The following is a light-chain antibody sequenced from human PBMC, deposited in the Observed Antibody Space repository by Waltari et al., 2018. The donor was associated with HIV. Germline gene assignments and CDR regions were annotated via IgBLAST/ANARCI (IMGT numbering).Light chain of an antibody. CDR1: GSDLGGYDY. CDR3: SSYTGSSTYV. V-gene: IGLV2-14*01. J-gene: IGLJ1*01. CDR2: EVT. Sequence: QSALTQPASVSGSPGQSITISCPGTGSDLGGYDYFSWSQQPPGKAPKLMIYEVTNRPSGVSNRFSGSKSGNTASLTISGLQAEDEADYYCSSYTGSSTYVFGTGTKVTVL.